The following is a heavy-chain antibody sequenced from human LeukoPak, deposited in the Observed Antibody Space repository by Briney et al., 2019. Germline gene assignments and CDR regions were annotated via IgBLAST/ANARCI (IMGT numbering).Heavy chain of an antibody. CDR3: ARVLIQYSGSPGLPHY. CDR2: ISYDGSNK. Sequence: GRSLRLSCAASGFTFSSYAMHWVRQAPGKGLEWVAVISYDGSNKYYADSVKGRFTISRDNSKNTLYLQMNSLRAEDTAVYYCARVLIQYSGSPGLPHYWGQGTLVTVSS. CDR1: GFTFSSYA. J-gene: IGHJ4*02. V-gene: IGHV3-30*04. D-gene: IGHD1-26*01.